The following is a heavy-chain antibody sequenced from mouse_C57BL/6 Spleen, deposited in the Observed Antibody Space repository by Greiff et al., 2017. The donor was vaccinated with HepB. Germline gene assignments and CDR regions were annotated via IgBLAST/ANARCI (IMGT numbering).Heavy chain of an antibody. J-gene: IGHJ4*01. CDR2: IYPGSGST. CDR1: GYTFTSYW. CDR3: ARERAYYSNYDYAMDY. Sequence: QVQLQQSGAELVKPGASVKMSCKASGYTFTSYWITWVKQRPGQGLEWIGDIYPGSGSTNYNEKFKSKATLTVDTSSSTAYMQLSSLTSEDSAVYYCARERAYYSNYDYAMDYWGQGTSVTVSS. D-gene: IGHD2-5*01. V-gene: IGHV1-55*01.